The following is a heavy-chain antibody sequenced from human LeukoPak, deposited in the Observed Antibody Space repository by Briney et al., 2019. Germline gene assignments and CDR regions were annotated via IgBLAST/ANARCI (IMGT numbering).Heavy chain of an antibody. J-gene: IGHJ6*02. CDR3: ARAPGMDV. CDR1: GGSISSYY. CDR2: IYYSGST. V-gene: IGHV4-59*01. Sequence: PSETLSLTCTVSGGSISSYYWSWIRQPPGKGLEWIGYIYYSGSTNYNPSLESRVTISVDTSKNQFSLKLSSVTAADTAVYYCARAPGMDVWGQGTTVTVSS.